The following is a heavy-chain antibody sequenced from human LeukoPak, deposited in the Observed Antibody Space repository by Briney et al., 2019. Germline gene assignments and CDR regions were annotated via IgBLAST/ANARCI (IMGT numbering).Heavy chain of an antibody. J-gene: IGHJ4*02. V-gene: IGHV3-23*01. CDR2: ISGSGGST. Sequence: PGGSLRLSCAASGFTFSSYAMTWVRQAPGKALEWVSAISGSGGSTYYADSVKGRFTISRDDSKSMLYLQMNSLRAEDTALYYCAKSRWSDSSGYYYFDYWGQGTLVTVSS. CDR1: GFTFSSYA. D-gene: IGHD3-22*01. CDR3: AKSRWSDSSGYYYFDY.